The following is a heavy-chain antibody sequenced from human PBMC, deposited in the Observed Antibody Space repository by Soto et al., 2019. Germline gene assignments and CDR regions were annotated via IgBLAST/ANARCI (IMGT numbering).Heavy chain of an antibody. V-gene: IGHV1-69*02. CDR2: IIPIHGIT. D-gene: IGHD3-16*01. Sequence: GASLKVSCKASGGTFNSYTISWVRQAPGQGLEWMGRIIPIHGITNYAQKLQGRVTITTDKSTSTAYMELSSLRAEDTALYHCARGLGEFQAGYYYYYMDVWGKGTTVTVSS. CDR3: ARGLGEFQAGYYYYYMDV. J-gene: IGHJ6*03. CDR1: GGTFNSYT.